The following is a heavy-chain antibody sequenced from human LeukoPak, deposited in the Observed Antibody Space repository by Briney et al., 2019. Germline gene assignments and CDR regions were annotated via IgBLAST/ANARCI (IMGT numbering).Heavy chain of an antibody. Sequence: GGSLRLSCAASGFTFSTYNMNWVRQAPGKGLEWVSAISGSGGSTYYADSVKGRFTISRDNSKNTLYLQMNSLRAEDTAVYYCARTQQARIYSSGWYTDYWGQGTLVTVSS. D-gene: IGHD6-19*01. CDR3: ARTQQARIYSSGWYTDY. V-gene: IGHV3-23*01. J-gene: IGHJ4*02. CDR2: ISGSGGST. CDR1: GFTFSTYN.